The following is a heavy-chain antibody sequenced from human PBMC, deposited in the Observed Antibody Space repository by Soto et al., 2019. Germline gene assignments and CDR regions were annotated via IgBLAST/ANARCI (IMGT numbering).Heavy chain of an antibody. CDR1: GFTFSSYA. V-gene: IGHV3-30-3*01. D-gene: IGHD4-17*01. CDR2: ISYDGSNK. Sequence: GGSLRLSCAASGFTFSSYAMHWVRQAPGKGLEWVAVISYDGSNKYYADSVKGRFTISRDNSKNTLYLQMNSLRAEDTAVYYCAREATVVNLDYWGQGTLVTVSS. J-gene: IGHJ4*02. CDR3: AREATVVNLDY.